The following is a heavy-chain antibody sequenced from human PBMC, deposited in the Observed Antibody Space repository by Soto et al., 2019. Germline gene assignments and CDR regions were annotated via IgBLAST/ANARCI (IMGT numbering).Heavy chain of an antibody. V-gene: IGHV4-30-4*01. CDR1: GGSSGSGDDY. CDR3: ARVIPYYYGSGSSPFAAY. D-gene: IGHD3-10*01. CDR2: IYYSGST. J-gene: IGHJ4*02. Sequence: SETMRLRWTVSGGSSGSGDDYWSWIRQPPGKGLEWIGYIYYSGSTYYNPSLKSRVTISVDTSKNQFSLKLSSVTAADTAVYYCARVIPYYYGSGSSPFAAYWGQGTLVTVSS.